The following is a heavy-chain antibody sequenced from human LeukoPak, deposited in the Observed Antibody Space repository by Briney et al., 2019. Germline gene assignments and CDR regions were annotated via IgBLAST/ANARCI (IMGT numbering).Heavy chain of an antibody. CDR2: INTNTGNP. V-gene: IGHV7-4-1*02. CDR1: GYTFTGYY. CDR3: ARDPETSKYSSGVDY. D-gene: IGHD6-19*01. J-gene: IGHJ4*02. Sequence: ASVKVSCKASGYTFTGYYMHWVRQAPGQGLEWMGWINTNTGNPTYAQGFTGRFVFSLDTSVSTAYLQISSLKPEDTAVYYCARDPETSKYSSGVDYWGQGTLVTVSS.